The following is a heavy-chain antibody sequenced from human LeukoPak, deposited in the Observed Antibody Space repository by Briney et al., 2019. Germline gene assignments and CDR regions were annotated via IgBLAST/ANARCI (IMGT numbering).Heavy chain of an antibody. CDR3: ARGRSGGRAYVY. D-gene: IGHD2-15*01. CDR1: RGTFSSYA. V-gene: IGHV1-69*04. Sequence: ASVKVSCKASRGTFSSYAISWVRQAPGQGREWMGRIIPILGIANYAQKFQGRVTITADKYTSTAYMELSSVRSEDTSVYYCARGRSGGRAYVYWGQGTMVTVSS. J-gene: IGHJ4*02. CDR2: IIPILGIA.